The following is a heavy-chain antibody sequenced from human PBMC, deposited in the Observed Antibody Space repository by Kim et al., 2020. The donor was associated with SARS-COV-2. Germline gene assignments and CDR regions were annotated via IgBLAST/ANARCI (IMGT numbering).Heavy chain of an antibody. D-gene: IGHD3-9*01. CDR2: IYHSGST. CDR1: GGSISSGGYS. Sequence: SETLSLTCAVSGGSISSGGYSWSWIRQPPGKGLEWIGYIYHSGSTYYNPSLKSRVTISVDRSKNQFSLKLSSVTAADTAVYYCARGYGLRYFDWLSPMGHAFDIWGQGTMVTVSS. J-gene: IGHJ3*02. V-gene: IGHV4-30-2*01. CDR3: ARGYGLRYFDWLSPMGHAFDI.